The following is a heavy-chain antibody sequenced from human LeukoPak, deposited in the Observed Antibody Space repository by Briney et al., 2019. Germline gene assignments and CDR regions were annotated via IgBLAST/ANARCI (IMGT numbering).Heavy chain of an antibody. J-gene: IGHJ4*02. CDR3: ARIRGYCSSTSFFNDH. Sequence: GGSLTLSCAVSGFTLSSYEMNGVRQAPGEGGEGGSYIIRWDSYIYYAHSVKRRSTIYRDNDKNSLYLKMNRLRAQDTAVYYCARIRGYCSSTSFFNDHWGQGTLVTVSS. V-gene: IGHV3-48*03. CDR1: GFTLSSYE. D-gene: IGHD2-2*01. CDR2: IIRWDSYI.